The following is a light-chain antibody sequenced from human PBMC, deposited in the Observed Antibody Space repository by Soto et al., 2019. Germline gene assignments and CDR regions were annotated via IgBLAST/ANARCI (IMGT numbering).Light chain of an antibody. J-gene: IGKJ1*01. CDR1: QSVRSGL. CDR3: LQYGSPWT. CDR2: GAS. Sequence: ETVLTQSPGTLSLSPGERATLSCRASQSVRSGLLAWYQHKPGQTPRLLIYGASSRATGIPDRFSGSGSGTDFTLTISRLEPEDFAVYYCLQYGSPWTFGQGTKVEIK. V-gene: IGKV3-20*01.